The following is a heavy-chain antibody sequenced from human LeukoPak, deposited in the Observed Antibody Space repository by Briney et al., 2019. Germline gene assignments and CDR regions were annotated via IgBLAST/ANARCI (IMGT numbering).Heavy chain of an antibody. CDR1: GFTFSNAW. D-gene: IGHD2-2*02. CDR2: FKSKTDGGIT. V-gene: IGHV3-15*01. J-gene: IGHJ6*03. CDR3: TTGWDIVVVPAAIFTHLDYYYYMDV. Sequence: GGSLRLSCAASGFTFSNAWMSWVREAPGEGLEWVCRFKSKTDGGITDYAAPVKGRFTISRDDSKNTLYLQMNSLKSEDTAVYYCTTGWDIVVVPAAIFTHLDYYYYMDVWGKGTTVTVSS.